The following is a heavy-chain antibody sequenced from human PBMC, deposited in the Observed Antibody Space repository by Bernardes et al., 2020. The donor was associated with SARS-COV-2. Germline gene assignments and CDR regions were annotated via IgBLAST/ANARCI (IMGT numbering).Heavy chain of an antibody. CDR1: GFTFRTYT. V-gene: IGHV3-21*01. CDR2: ISSTSTYI. CDR3: ASDLLPTIGGYRDY. J-gene: IGHJ4*02. D-gene: IGHD5-12*01. Sequence: GGSLRLSCATSGFTFRTYTMNWVRQAPGKGLEWVSSISSTSTYIFYADSVKGRFTISRDNAKNSLYLQMNSLRAEDTALYYCASDLLPTIGGYRDYWGQGTLVTVSS.